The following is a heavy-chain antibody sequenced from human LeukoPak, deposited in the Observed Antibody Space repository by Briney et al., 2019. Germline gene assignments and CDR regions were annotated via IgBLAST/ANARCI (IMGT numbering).Heavy chain of an antibody. D-gene: IGHD1-26*01. CDR1: GFTFSSYA. CDR2: ISYDGSNK. CDR3: AKGSGWEASYFYYYMDV. Sequence: PGGSLRLSCAASGFTFSSYAMHWVRQAPGKGLEWVAVISYDGSNKYYADSVKGRFTISRDNSKNTLYLQMNSLRAKDTAVYFCAKGSGWEASYFYYYMDVWGKGTTVTISS. J-gene: IGHJ6*03. V-gene: IGHV3-30*04.